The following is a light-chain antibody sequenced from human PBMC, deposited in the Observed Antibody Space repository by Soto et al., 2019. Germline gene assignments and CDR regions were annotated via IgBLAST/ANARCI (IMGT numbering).Light chain of an antibody. Sequence: DIQMPQSPSSLSASVGDRVTITCRASQSIATYLNWYQQNSGNAPNLLIYVASTLQSGVPSRFSGSGSGTDFTLTISSLQPEDFATYYGQQTYRTPRTFSQGTKVEIK. V-gene: IGKV1-39*01. CDR2: VAS. CDR3: QQTYRTPRT. CDR1: QSIATY. J-gene: IGKJ1*01.